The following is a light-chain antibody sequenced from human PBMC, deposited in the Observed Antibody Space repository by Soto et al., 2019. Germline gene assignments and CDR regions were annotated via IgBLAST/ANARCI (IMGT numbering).Light chain of an antibody. Sequence: DIQMTQSPSSVSASVGDRVTIACRASQGISIWLAWYQQRPGKAPRLLIHAASKLQSGVPSRFSGSGAVTEFTLTISSLQPEDFATYYCQQSNIIPFTFGQGTRLDIK. CDR1: QGISIW. V-gene: IGKV1-12*01. CDR3: QQSNIIPFT. CDR2: AAS. J-gene: IGKJ5*01.